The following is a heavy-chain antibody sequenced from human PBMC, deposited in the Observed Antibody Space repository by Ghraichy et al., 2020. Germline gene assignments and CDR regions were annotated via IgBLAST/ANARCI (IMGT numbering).Heavy chain of an antibody. CDR1: GFTFSSYA. J-gene: IGHJ6*02. V-gene: IGHV3-23*01. CDR2: ISGSGGST. D-gene: IGHD6-19*01. CDR3: AKDTEAVAGTSYYYGMDV. Sequence: GESLRLSCAASGFTFSSYAMSWVRQAPGKGLEWVSTISGSGGSTNYADSVKGRFTISRDNSRNTLYLQMNNLRVEDTAVYYCAKDTEAVAGTSYYYGMDVWGRGTTVTVSS.